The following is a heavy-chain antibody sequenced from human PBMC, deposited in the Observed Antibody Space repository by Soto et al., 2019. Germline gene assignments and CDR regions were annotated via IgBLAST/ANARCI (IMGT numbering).Heavy chain of an antibody. CDR3: AKNSGYYYDAFDI. CDR2: IDSDGRGT. J-gene: IGHJ3*02. D-gene: IGHD3-22*01. V-gene: IGHV3-74*03. Sequence: GGSLRLSCAASGVTFGSYWMNWVRQGRGKGLVWVSRIDSDGRGTTYAASVRRRITTSTDNTKNTLYLQMNSLRAEDTALYYCAKNSGYYYDAFDIWGQGTMVTVSS. CDR1: GVTFGSYW.